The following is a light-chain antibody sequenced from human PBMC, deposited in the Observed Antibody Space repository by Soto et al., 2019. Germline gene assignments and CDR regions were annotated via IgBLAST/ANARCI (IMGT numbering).Light chain of an antibody. J-gene: IGLJ1*01. CDR3: NSYTTSXTLV. CDR2: EVS. Sequence: QSFLTQPASVSGSLGQSITISCTATNKDISFVDYFSWYQQHSGKAPKLSIYEVSIRPSGFSNRFSGSRSVNTASLTISGLQTEDEADYYCNSYTTSXTLVFGTGTKVXV. CDR1: NKDISFVDY. V-gene: IGLV2-14*01.